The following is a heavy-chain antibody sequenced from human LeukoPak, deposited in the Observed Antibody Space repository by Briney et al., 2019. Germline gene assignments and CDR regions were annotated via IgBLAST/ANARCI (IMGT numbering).Heavy chain of an antibody. CDR3: ARDGRPGLLLDY. CDR1: GFTFSSYA. D-gene: IGHD2-15*01. Sequence: GGSLRLSCAASGFTFSSYAMHWVRQAPGKGLEWVAVISYDGSNKYYADSVKGRFTISRDNSRNTLYLQMNSLRAEDTAVYYCARDGRPGLLLDYWGQGTLVTVSS. J-gene: IGHJ4*02. V-gene: IGHV3-30-3*01. CDR2: ISYDGSNK.